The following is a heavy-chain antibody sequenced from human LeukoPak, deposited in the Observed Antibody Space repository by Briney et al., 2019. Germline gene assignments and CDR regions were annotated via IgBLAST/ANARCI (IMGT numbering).Heavy chain of an antibody. V-gene: IGHV3-21*01. D-gene: IGHD6-19*01. CDR1: GLTFSLYG. CDR2: ISGSGSII. Sequence: GGSLRLSCAAAGLTFSLYGMSWVRQAPGKGLVWVSGISGSGSIIYYADSVKGRFTISRDNAKNSLYLQMNSLRAEDTAVYYCARARALHHFAVAGTYAFDIWGQGTMVTVSS. CDR3: ARARALHHFAVAGTYAFDI. J-gene: IGHJ3*02.